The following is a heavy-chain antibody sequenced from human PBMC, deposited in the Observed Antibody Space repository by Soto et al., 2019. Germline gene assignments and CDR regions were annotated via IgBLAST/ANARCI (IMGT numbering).Heavy chain of an antibody. D-gene: IGHD5-12*01. CDR2: TYFRSKWFN. V-gene: IGHV6-1*01. CDR3: ARRLFDSGSACDA. Sequence: SQTLSLTSDISGDSVSSKSAAWNWIRQSPSRGLEWLGRTYFRSKWFNDYAPSVKGRITVSPDTSKNQFSLQLTSVAPDDTAIYYCARRLFDSGSACDAWGQGSMGTVSA. J-gene: IGHJ5*02. CDR1: GDSVSSKSAA.